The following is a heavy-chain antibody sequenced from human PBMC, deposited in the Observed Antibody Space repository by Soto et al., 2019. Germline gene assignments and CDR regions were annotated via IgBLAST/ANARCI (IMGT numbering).Heavy chain of an antibody. CDR1: GFSLSTSEVG. CDR2: IYWDDDK. V-gene: IGHV2-5*02. D-gene: IGHD3-3*01. J-gene: IGHJ4*02. CDR3: AHSRVITIFDY. Sequence: GSGPTLVNPTQTLTLTCTFSGFSLSTSEVGVGWIRQPPGKALEWLALIYWDDDKRYSPSLESRLTITKDTSKNQVVLTVTNMEPVDTATYYCAHSRVITIFDYWGQGTLVTVSS.